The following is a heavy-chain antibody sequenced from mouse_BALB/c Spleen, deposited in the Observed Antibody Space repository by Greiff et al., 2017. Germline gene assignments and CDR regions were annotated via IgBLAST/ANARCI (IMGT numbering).Heavy chain of an antibody. J-gene: IGHJ4*01. CDR3: ARGAYYRYLDY. CDR2: INPSTGYT. V-gene: IGHV1-7*01. D-gene: IGHD2-14*01. CDR1: GYTFTSYW. Sequence: VQLVESGAELAKPGASVKMSCKASGYTFTSYWMHWVKQRPGQGLEWIGYINPSTGYTEYNQKFKDKATLTADKSSSTAYMQLSSLTSEDSAVYYCARGAYYRYLDYWGQGTSVTVSS.